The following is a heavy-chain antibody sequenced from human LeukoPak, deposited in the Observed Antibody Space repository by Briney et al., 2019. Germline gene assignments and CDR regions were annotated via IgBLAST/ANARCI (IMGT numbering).Heavy chain of an antibody. CDR2: VYSSGTT. V-gene: IGHV4-4*07. J-gene: IGHJ5*02. CDR3: ARQRGQWLTNWFDP. CDR1: GGSISSYY. Sequence: SETLSLTCTVSGGSISSYYWSWIRQPAGEGLEWIGRVYSSGTTNYNPSLQSRVTISVDTSKNQFSLKLSSVTAADTAVYYCARQRGQWLTNWFDPWGQGTLVTVSS. D-gene: IGHD6-19*01.